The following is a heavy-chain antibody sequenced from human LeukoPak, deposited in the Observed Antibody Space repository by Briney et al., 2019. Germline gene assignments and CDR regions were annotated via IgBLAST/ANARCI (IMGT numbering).Heavy chain of an antibody. CDR1: GFTFSSYA. D-gene: IGHD2-2*01. CDR3: ARDRTDCSSTSCYRRYYYYYYYMDV. V-gene: IGHV3-30*01. CDR2: MSYDGSNE. J-gene: IGHJ6*03. Sequence: GGSLRLSCAASGFTFSSYALHWVRQTPGKGLEWVALMSYDGSNEYYADSVRGRFTISRDNSKNTLYLQMNSLRAEDTAVYYCARDRTDCSSTSCYRRYYYYYYYMDVWGKGTTVTVSS.